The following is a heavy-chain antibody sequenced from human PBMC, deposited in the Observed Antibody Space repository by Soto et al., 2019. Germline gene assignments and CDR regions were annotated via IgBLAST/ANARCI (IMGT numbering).Heavy chain of an antibody. V-gene: IGHV4-4*02. Sequence: PSETLSLTCAVSGGSISSNNWCWWVRPPPGMALEWIGEINHLGSINYNPSLKSRVTMSVDTSKNQFSLTLNSVTAADTATYYCARGGISHWAYFYYMDVWDRGTTVTVSS. J-gene: IGHJ6*03. CDR3: ARGGISHWAYFYYMDV. D-gene: IGHD2-21*01. CDR2: INHLGSI. CDR1: GGSISSNNW.